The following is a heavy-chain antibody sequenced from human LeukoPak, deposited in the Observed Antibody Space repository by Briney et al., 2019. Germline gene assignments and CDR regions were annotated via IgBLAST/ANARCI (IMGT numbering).Heavy chain of an antibody. V-gene: IGHV4-59*01. CDR1: GGSISSYY. Sequence: SETLSLTCTVSGGSISSYYWSWIRQPPGKGLEWIGYIYYSGSTNYNPSLKSRVTISVDTSKNQFSLKLSSVAAADTAVYYCARATRAYYYDSSGYSAFDYWGQGTLVTVSS. J-gene: IGHJ4*02. D-gene: IGHD3-22*01. CDR3: ARATRAYYYDSSGYSAFDY. CDR2: IYYSGST.